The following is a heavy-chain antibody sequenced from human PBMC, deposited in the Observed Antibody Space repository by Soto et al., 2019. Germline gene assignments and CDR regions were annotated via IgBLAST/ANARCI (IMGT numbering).Heavy chain of an antibody. J-gene: IGHJ4*02. V-gene: IGHV3-73*01. D-gene: IGHD3-9*01. CDR3: SGLDYDISTGYFDY. CDR2: MRSKGNNYAT. Sequence: EVQLVESGGALVQPGGSLKLSCAASGFTFSGFAMHWVRQASGKGLEWLGRMRSKGNNYATAYAASVKGRFTISRXDXXNTAYLQMDSLKTEDTAVYYCSGLDYDISTGYFDYWGQGTLVTVSS. CDR1: GFTFSGFA.